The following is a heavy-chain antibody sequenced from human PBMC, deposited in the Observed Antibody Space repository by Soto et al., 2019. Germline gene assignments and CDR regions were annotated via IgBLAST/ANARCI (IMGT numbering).Heavy chain of an antibody. CDR3: AKDLRDIVVVVAAAARDLDY. CDR2: ISGSGGST. J-gene: IGHJ4*02. D-gene: IGHD2-15*01. Sequence: GSLRLSCAASGFTFSSYAMSWVRQAPGRGLEWVSAISGSGGSTYYADSVKGRFTISRDNSKNTLYLQMNSLRAEDTAVYYCAKDLRDIVVVVAAAARDLDYWGQGTLVTVSS. CDR1: GFTFSSYA. V-gene: IGHV3-23*01.